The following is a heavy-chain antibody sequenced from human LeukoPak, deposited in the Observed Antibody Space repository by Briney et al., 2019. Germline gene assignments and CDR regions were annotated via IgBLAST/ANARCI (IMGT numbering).Heavy chain of an antibody. CDR3: ARDANYYGSGSYAF. Sequence: PGGSLRLSCAASGFTVSSSYMSWVRQAPGRGLEWVSVVYSGGNTYYADSVKGRFTISRDNSKNTLYLQMKSLRVEDTAVYYCARDANYYGSGSYAFWGQGTLVTVSS. CDR1: GFTVSSSY. J-gene: IGHJ4*02. V-gene: IGHV3-66*01. CDR2: VYSGGNT. D-gene: IGHD3-10*01.